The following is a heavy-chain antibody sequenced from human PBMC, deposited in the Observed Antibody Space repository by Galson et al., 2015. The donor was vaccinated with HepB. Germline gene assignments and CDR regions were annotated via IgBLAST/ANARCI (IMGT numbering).Heavy chain of an antibody. CDR2: IRYDGSNK. CDR1: GFTFSSYG. J-gene: IGHJ4*02. CDR3: AKDAGYSSGWYPQGNYFDY. V-gene: IGHV3-30*02. D-gene: IGHD6-19*01. Sequence: SLRLSCAASGFTFSSYGMHWVRQAPGKGLEWVAFIRYDGSNKYYADSVKGRFTISRDNSKNTLYLQMNSLRAEDTAVYYCAKDAGYSSGWYPQGNYFDYWGQGTLVTVSS.